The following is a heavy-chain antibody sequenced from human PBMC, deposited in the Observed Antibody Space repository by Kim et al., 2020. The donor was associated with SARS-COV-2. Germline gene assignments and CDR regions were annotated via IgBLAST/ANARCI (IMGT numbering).Heavy chain of an antibody. CDR2: IYYSGST. V-gene: IGHV4-59*01. Sequence: SETLSLTCTVSGGSISSYYWSWIRQPPGKGLEWIGYIYYSGSTNYNPSLKSRVTISVDTSKNQFSLKLSSVTAADTAVYYCARATVPGPNYYYYYGMDVWGQGTTVTVS. CDR1: GGSISSYY. D-gene: IGHD6-6*01. J-gene: IGHJ6*02. CDR3: ARATVPGPNYYYYYGMDV.